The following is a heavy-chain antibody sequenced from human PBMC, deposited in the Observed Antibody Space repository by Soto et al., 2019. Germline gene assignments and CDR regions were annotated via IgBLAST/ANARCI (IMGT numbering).Heavy chain of an antibody. CDR3: AKDWNIAAVGSRFFDY. V-gene: IGHV3-23*01. J-gene: IGHJ4*02. CDR1: GFTFSSYA. D-gene: IGHD6-13*01. Sequence: EVQLLESGGGLVQPGGSLRLSCAASGFTFSSYAMSWVRQAPGKGLEWVSAISASGGSIYYADSVKGRFTISRDNSINTLYLQMNSLRADDTAMYYCAKDWNIAAVGSRFFDYWGQETLVTVSS. CDR2: ISASGGSI.